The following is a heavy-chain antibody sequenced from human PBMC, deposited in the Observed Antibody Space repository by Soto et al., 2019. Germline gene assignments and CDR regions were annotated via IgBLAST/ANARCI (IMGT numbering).Heavy chain of an antibody. CDR2: VSSSGST. V-gene: IGHV4-59*01. Sequence: KASETLSLTCTVSGGSISGDHWNWIRQPPGKGLEWIAYVSSSGSTKYNPSLKSRVTISIDTTKNQFSLRLSSVTAADTAVYYCASGFYDSRGYSEAFDIWGQGTKVTVSS. CDR1: GGSISGDH. J-gene: IGHJ3*02. CDR3: ASGFYDSRGYSEAFDI. D-gene: IGHD3-22*01.